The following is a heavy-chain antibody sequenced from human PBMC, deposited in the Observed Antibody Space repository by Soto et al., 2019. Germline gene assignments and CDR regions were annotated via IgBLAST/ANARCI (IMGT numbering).Heavy chain of an antibody. CDR3: AREDSGAFFDF. Sequence: PSETLSLTCAVSGGSIISVGYSWSWIRQPPGKGLEWIGYIYSGTTHYNPSLESRVTIAMDRSKNQVSLSLKSVTAADTAVYYCAREDSGAFFDFWGQGTLVTVSS. CDR1: GGSIISVGYS. V-gene: IGHV4-30-2*01. J-gene: IGHJ4*02. CDR2: IYSGTT. D-gene: IGHD2-15*01.